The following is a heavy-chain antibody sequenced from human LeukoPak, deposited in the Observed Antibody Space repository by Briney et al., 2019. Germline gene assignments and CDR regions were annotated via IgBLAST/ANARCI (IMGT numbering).Heavy chain of an antibody. Sequence: SETLSLTCAVSGYSISSGYYWGWVRPAPGKGQVWIGSIYHTGSTDYNPSLKSRLTISVDMSKNQFSLNLRSVTAADTAVYYCARDKDDYVWGTYRWWGQGMLVTVSS. CDR2: IYHTGST. CDR3: ARDKDDYVWGTYRW. V-gene: IGHV4-38-2*01. CDR1: GYSISSGYY. D-gene: IGHD3-16*02. J-gene: IGHJ4*02.